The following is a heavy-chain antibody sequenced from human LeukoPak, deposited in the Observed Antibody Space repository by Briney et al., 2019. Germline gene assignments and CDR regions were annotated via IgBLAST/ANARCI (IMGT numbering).Heavy chain of an antibody. D-gene: IGHD4-17*01. J-gene: IGHJ6*02. V-gene: IGHV3-30-3*01. Sequence: GGSLRLSCAASGFIFSSYSMHWVRQAPGKGLEWVAVISYDGSNKYYADSVKGRFTISRDNSKNTLYVQMNSLRAEDTAVYYCAREEGSTTGHYYYGMDVWGQGTTVNVAS. CDR3: AREEGSTTGHYYYGMDV. CDR1: GFIFSSYS. CDR2: ISYDGSNK.